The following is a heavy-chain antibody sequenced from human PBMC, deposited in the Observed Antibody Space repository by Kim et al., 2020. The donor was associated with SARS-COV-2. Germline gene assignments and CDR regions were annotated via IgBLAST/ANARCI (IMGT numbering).Heavy chain of an antibody. CDR2: INPNSGGT. Sequence: ASVKVSCKASGYTFTGYYMHWVRQAPGQGLEWMGWINPNSGGTNYAQKFQGRVTMTRDTSISTAYMELSRLRSDDTAVYYCARGLDGITGTTSFVDYWGQGTLVTVSS. D-gene: IGHD1-7*01. CDR1: GYTFTGYY. CDR3: ARGLDGITGTTSFVDY. V-gene: IGHV1-2*02. J-gene: IGHJ4*02.